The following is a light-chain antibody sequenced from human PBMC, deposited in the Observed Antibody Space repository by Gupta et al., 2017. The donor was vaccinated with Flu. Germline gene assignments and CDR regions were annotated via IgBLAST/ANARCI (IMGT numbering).Light chain of an antibody. V-gene: IGKV1-39*01. CDR1: QRIRSY. Sequence: PSSLSASVGDRVTITCRASQRIRSYLNWYQQKPGKAPKLLIYAASSLQSGVPSRFSGSGSGTDFTLTISRLQPEDFATYYCQQSNSTPYTFGHGTKVDIK. CDR3: QQSNSTPYT. CDR2: AAS. J-gene: IGKJ3*01.